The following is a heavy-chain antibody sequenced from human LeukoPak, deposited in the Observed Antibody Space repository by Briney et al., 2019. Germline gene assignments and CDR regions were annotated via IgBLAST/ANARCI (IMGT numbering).Heavy chain of an antibody. CDR2: ISGSGGST. V-gene: IGHV3-23*01. CDR1: GFTFSSYA. Sequence: GGSLRLSCAASGFTFSSYAMSWVRQAPGKGLEWVSAISGSGGSTYYADSVKGRFTISRDNSKNTLYLQMNSLRAEDTAVYYCARDLPSSEIATSVPWGQGTLVTVSS. CDR3: ARDLPSSEIATSVP. J-gene: IGHJ5*02. D-gene: IGHD2-2*01.